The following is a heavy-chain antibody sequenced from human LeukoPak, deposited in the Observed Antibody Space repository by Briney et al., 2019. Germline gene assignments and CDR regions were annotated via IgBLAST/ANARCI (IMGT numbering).Heavy chain of an antibody. V-gene: IGHV1-69*13. CDR3: ARTPQLGSLRYFDWFSSLAYYYYYMDV. J-gene: IGHJ6*03. CDR2: IIPIFGTA. D-gene: IGHD3-9*01. Sequence: GASVKVACKASGGTFSSYAISWVRQAPGQGLEWMGGIIPIFGTANYAQKFQGRVTITADESTSTAYMELSSLRSEDTAVYYCARTPQLGSLRYFDWFSSLAYYYYYMDVWGKGTTVTISS. CDR1: GGTFSSYA.